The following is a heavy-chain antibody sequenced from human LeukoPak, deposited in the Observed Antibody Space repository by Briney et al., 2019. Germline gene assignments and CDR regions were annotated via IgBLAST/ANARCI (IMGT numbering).Heavy chain of an antibody. CDR2: ISWNSGSI. CDR1: GFTFDDYA. D-gene: IGHD3-10*01. J-gene: IGHJ4*02. Sequence: GRSLRLSCAASGFTFDDYAMHWVRQAPGKGLEWVSGISWNSGSIGYADSVKGRFTISRDNAKNSLYLQMNSLRAEDTALYYCAKDILLWFGAATPQVGGAALDYWGQGTLVTVSA. CDR3: AKDILLWFGAATPQVGGAALDY. V-gene: IGHV3-9*01.